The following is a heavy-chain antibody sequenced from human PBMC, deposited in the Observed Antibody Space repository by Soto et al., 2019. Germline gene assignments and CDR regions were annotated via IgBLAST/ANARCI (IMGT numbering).Heavy chain of an antibody. CDR2: IIPIFGTA. J-gene: IGHJ4*02. Sequence: QVQLVQSGAEVKKPGSSVKVSCKASGGTFSSYAISWVRQAPGQGLEWMGGIIPIFGTANYAQKFQGRVTITADESTSTADLGLSRLSSEDTGVYYCATYLGGGDYDYVWGSYTYDYWGQGTLVTVSS. D-gene: IGHD3-16*01. CDR1: GGTFSSYA. V-gene: IGHV1-69*01. CDR3: ATYLGGGDYDYVWGSYTYDY.